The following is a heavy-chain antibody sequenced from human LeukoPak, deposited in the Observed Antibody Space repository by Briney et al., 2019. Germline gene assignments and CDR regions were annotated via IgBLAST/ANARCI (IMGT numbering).Heavy chain of an antibody. CDR2: IWYDGSNK. D-gene: IGHD3-9*01. V-gene: IGHV3-33*01. CDR1: GFTFSSYG. J-gene: IGHJ5*02. CDR3: ARGGGNDILTGYYTPPDPLALNWFDP. Sequence: PGRSLRLSCAASGFTFSSYGMHWVRQAPGKGLEWVAVIWYDGSNKYYADSVKGRFTISRDNSKNTLYLQMNSLRAEDTAVYYCARGGGNDILTGYYTPPDPLALNWFDPWGQGTLVTVSS.